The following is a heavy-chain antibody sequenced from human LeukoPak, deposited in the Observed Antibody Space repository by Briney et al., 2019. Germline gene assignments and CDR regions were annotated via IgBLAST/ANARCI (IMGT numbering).Heavy chain of an antibody. CDR2: IYPGDSDT. D-gene: IGHD3-22*01. CDR1: GSILSTYW. V-gene: IGHV5-51*01. Sequence: GASLQISCQGSGSILSTYWIGWVRQLPGKGLEWVGIIYPGDSDTRYSPSFQGQVSISADKSISTAFLQWSSLKASDTAMYYCARQAHHYFDSSGSHPFYFDCWGQGTLVTVSS. CDR3: ARQAHHYFDSSGSHPFYFDC. J-gene: IGHJ4*02.